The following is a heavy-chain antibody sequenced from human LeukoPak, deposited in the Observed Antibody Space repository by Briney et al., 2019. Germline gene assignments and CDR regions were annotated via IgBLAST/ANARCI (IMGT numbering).Heavy chain of an antibody. J-gene: IGHJ5*02. CDR1: GGSFSGYY. V-gene: IGHV4-34*01. Sequence: SETLSLTCAVYGGSFSGYYWSWIRQPPGKGLEWIGEINHSGSTNYNPSLKSRVTISVDTSKNQFSLKLSSVTAADTAVYCCAREPPPRITIFGVVNHWGQGALVTVSS. CDR2: INHSGST. CDR3: AREPPPRITIFGVVNH. D-gene: IGHD3-3*01.